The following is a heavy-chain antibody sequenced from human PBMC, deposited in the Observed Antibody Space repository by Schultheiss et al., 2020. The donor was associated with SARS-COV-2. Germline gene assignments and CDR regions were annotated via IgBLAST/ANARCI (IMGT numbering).Heavy chain of an antibody. CDR1: GYTFSSRD. D-gene: IGHD1-26*01. CDR2: MNTDSGDT. Sequence: ASVKVSCKASGYTFSSRDINWVRQAPGQGLEWMGWMNTDSGDTGFAQKFQGRLTMTRNISITTAYMELSSLTSEDTAVYYCAREVVGALALDSWGQGTLVTAPQ. J-gene: IGHJ5*01. V-gene: IGHV1-8*01. CDR3: AREVVGALALDS.